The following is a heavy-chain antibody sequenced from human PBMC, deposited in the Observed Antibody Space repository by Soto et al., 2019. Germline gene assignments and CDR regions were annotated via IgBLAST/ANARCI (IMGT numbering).Heavy chain of an antibody. J-gene: IGHJ4*02. Sequence: QVQLVESGGGVVQPGGSLTLSCAASGFTFSSYGMHWVRQAPGKGLGWVAVMSYDGNNKYYADSVKGRFTGSRDNSKNTQFLQMNSLRVEDTAVYYCAKGFISGGYCANGICYHFDYWGQGTPVTVSS. D-gene: IGHD2-8*01. CDR3: AKGFISGGYCANGICYHFDY. V-gene: IGHV3-30*18. CDR1: GFTFSSYG. CDR2: MSYDGNNK.